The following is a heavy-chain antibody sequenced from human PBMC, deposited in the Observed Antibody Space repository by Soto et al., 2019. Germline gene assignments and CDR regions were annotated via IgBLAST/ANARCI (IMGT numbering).Heavy chain of an antibody. CDR1: GYTFTSYY. Sequence: ASVKVSCKASGYTFTSYYMHWVRQAPGQGLEWMGIINPSGGSTSYAQKFQGRVTMTRDTSASTAYMELSSLRSEDTAVYYCARGSGWYPPFDYWGQGTLVTVSS. V-gene: IGHV1-46*01. CDR3: ARGSGWYPPFDY. CDR2: INPSGGST. D-gene: IGHD6-19*01. J-gene: IGHJ4*02.